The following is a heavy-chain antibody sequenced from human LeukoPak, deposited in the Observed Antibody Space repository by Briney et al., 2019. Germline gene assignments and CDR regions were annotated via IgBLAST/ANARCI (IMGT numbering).Heavy chain of an antibody. J-gene: IGHJ4*02. CDR1: GFTFSSYA. D-gene: IGHD6-13*01. CDR2: ISYDGSNK. V-gene: IGHV3-30-3*01. CDR3: ARDLLRGSSSWYADY. Sequence: GGSLRLSCAASGFTFSSYAMHWVRQAPGKGLEWVAVISYDGSNKYYADSVKGRFTISRDNSKNTLYLQMNSLRAEDTAVYYCARDLLRGSSSWYADYWGQGTLVTVSS.